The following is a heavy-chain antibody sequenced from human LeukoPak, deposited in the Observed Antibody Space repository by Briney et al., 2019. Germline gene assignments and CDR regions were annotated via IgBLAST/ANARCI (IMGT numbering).Heavy chain of an antibody. D-gene: IGHD6-13*01. CDR1: GYSISSGYY. CDR2: IYHSGST. Sequence: KSSETLSLTCTVSGYSISSGYYWGWIRQPPGKGLEWIGSIYHSGSTYYNPSLKSRVTISVDTSKNQFSLKLSSVTAADTAVYYCARRGSWSLAHWGQGTLVTVSS. V-gene: IGHV4-38-2*02. J-gene: IGHJ4*02. CDR3: ARRGSWSLAH.